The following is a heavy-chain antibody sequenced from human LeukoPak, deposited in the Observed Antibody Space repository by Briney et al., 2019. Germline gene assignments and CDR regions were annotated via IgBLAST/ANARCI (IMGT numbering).Heavy chain of an antibody. V-gene: IGHV1-2*02. Sequence: GASVKVSCKASGYTFTGYYMHWVRQAPGQGLEWMGWINPNSGGTNYAQKFQGRVTMTRGTSISTAYMELSRLRSDDTAVYYCASEGDIVVVVAATRDKTGAFDIWGQGTMVTVSS. CDR2: INPNSGGT. D-gene: IGHD2-15*01. CDR3: ASEGDIVVVVAATRDKTGAFDI. CDR1: GYTFTGYY. J-gene: IGHJ3*02.